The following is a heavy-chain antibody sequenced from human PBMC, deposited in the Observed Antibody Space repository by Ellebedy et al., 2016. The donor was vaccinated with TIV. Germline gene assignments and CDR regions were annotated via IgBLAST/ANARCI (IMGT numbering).Heavy chain of an antibody. CDR2: TYYRSEWHY. CDR3: ASGWGLKY. CDR1: GDSVSSVTSA. V-gene: IGHV6-1*01. Sequence: SQTLSLTCAISGDSVSSVTSAWNWIRHSPSRGLEWLGRTYYRSEWHYDYAASVRSRITIDSDTSLNQYPLQLNSVTPEDTAVYYCASGWGLKYWGQGTPVTVSS. D-gene: IGHD6-19*01. J-gene: IGHJ4*02.